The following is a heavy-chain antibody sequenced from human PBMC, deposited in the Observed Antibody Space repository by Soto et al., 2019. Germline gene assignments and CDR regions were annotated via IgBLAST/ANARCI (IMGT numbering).Heavy chain of an antibody. Sequence: PSATLSPTCTVLGCSISSNNSRWNPQPPGKGLEWIGYIYYSGSTNYNPSLKSRVTISVDTSKNQFSLKLSSVTAADTAVYYCARGPEYSSSFYWFDTWGQGTLVNVS. D-gene: IGHD6-6*01. V-gene: IGHV4-59*01. J-gene: IGHJ5*02. CDR3: ARGPEYSSSFYWFDT. CDR2: IYYSGST. CDR1: GCSISSNN.